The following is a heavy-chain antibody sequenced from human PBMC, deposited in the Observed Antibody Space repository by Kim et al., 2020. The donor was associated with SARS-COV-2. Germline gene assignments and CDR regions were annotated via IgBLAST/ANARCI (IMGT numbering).Heavy chain of an antibody. V-gene: IGHV3-20*01. CDR2: INWNGGST. J-gene: IGHJ4*02. CDR3: ARAPCGYREYYFDY. CDR1: GFTFDDYG. D-gene: IGHD3-22*01. Sequence: GGSLRLSCAASGFTFDDYGMSWVRQAPGKGLEWVSGINWNGGSTGYADSVKGRFTISRDNAKNSLYLQMNSLRAEDTALYHCARAPCGYREYYFDYWGQGTLVTVSS.